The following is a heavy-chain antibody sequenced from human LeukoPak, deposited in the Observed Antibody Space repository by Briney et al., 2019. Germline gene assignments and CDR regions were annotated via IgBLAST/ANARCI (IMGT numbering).Heavy chain of an antibody. CDR3: AKERSGYYWDS. CDR2: VSSGSGSGT. CDR1: GFTFSNYV. Sequence: PGRSLRLSCAASGFTFSNYVMSWVREAPGKGLEWVSTVSSGSGSGTYYTDSVKGRFTISRDNSKDTLYLQMNSLRVEDTAIYYCAKERSGYYWDSWGQGTLVIASS. D-gene: IGHD3-22*01. J-gene: IGHJ4*02. V-gene: IGHV3-23*01.